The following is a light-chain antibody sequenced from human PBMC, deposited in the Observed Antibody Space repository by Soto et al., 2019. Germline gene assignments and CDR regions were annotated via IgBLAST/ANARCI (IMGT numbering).Light chain of an antibody. J-gene: IGKJ1*01. CDR3: QQYYSYPRT. CDR1: QSISIW. V-gene: IGKV1-5*01. CDR2: AAS. Sequence: DIQMTQSPSALSASIGDRVTITCRASQSISIWLAWYQQKPGKAPKLLIYAASTLQSGVPSRFSGSGSGTDFTLTISCLQSEDFATYYCQQYYSYPRTFGQGTKVDIK.